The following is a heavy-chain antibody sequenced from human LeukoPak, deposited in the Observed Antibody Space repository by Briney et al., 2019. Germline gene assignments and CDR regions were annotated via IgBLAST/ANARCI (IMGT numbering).Heavy chain of an antibody. V-gene: IGHV3-23*01. J-gene: IGHJ4*02. CDR3: AHISSSWPDY. D-gene: IGHD6-13*01. CDR2: ISGSGGST. CDR1: GFTFSSYA. Sequence: GGSLSLSCAASGFTFSSYAMSWVRQAPGQGLEWVSAISGSGGSTYYADSVKGRFTISRDNSKNTLYLQMNSLRAEGTAVYYCAHISSSWPDYWGQGTLVTVSS.